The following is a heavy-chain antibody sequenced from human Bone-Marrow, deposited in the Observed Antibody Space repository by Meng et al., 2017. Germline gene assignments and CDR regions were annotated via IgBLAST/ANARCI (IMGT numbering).Heavy chain of an antibody. CDR2: IDPKSGDT. CDR1: GYNFPDYW. D-gene: IGHD2-15*01. CDR3: ARRGYCSGGSCYPLGYYYYGMDV. J-gene: IGHJ6*02. Sequence: ASVKVSCKPSGYNFPDYWLHWVRRAPGQGLEWMGRIDPKSGDTHYAQRFQGRVTMTGDTSISTAYMELSGLRSDDTAVYYCARRGYCSGGSCYPLGYYYYGMDVWGQGTTGTVSS. V-gene: IGHV1-2*06.